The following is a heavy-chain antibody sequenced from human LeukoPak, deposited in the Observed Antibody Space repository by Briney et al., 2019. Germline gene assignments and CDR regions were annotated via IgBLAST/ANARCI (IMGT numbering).Heavy chain of an antibody. V-gene: IGHV3-48*02. CDR2: ISSSSSTI. CDR1: GFTFSSFW. D-gene: IGHD6-13*01. J-gene: IGHJ4*02. CDR3: ARETQLVLRYFDY. Sequence: GGSLRLSCAVSGFTFSSFWMTWVRQAPGKGLEWVSYISSSSSTIYYADSVKGRFTISRDNAKNSLYLQMNSLRDEDTAVYYCARETQLVLRYFDYWGQGTLVTVSS.